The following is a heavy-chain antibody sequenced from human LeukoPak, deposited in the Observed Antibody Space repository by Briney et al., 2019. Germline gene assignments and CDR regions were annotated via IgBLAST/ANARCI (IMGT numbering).Heavy chain of an antibody. Sequence: ASVKVSCKASGYTFTGYYMHWVRQAPGQGLEWMGWINPNSGGTNYAQKFQGRVTMTRDTSISTAYMELRRLRSDDTAVYYCARDGGPGWELRWFDPWGQGTLVTVSS. CDR3: ARDGGPGWELRWFDP. CDR1: GYTFTGYY. V-gene: IGHV1-2*02. CDR2: INPNSGGT. D-gene: IGHD1-26*01. J-gene: IGHJ5*02.